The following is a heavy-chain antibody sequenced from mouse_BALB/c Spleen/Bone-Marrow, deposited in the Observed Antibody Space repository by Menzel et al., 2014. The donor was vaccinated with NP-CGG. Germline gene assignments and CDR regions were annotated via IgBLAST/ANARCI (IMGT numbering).Heavy chain of an antibody. J-gene: IGHJ4*01. V-gene: IGHV1-83*01. CDR3: ARSRVPYFALDY. CDR2: IYPGSGDT. Sequence: VQLRQSGPESVKPGASVKMSCTASGFTFTDYVINWVKQRTGQGLEWIGEIYPGSGDTYYNEKFKAKATLTADKSSNTVHMQLSSLTSEDSVVYSCARSRVPYFALDYWGQGTSVTVSS. CDR1: GFTFTDYV.